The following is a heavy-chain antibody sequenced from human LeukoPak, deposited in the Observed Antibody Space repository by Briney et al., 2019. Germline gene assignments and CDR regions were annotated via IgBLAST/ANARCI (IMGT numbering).Heavy chain of an antibody. CDR2: IIPIFGTA. CDR1: GGTFSSYA. J-gene: IGHJ4*02. D-gene: IGHD4-17*01. CDR3: ARKATVTGQYYFDY. Sequence: GASVKVSCKASGGTFSSYAISWVRQAPGQGLEWMGGIIPIFGTANYAQKFQGRVTITADEFTSTAYMELSSLRSEDTAVYYCARKATVTGQYYFDYWGQGTLVTVSS. V-gene: IGHV1-69*13.